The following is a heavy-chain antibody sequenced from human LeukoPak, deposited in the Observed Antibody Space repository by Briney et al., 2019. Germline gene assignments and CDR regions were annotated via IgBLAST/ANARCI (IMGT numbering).Heavy chain of an antibody. D-gene: IGHD6-19*01. Sequence: ASVKVSCKASGYTFTNYAMHWVRQAPGQRLEWMGWINAGNGNTKYSQEFQGRVTITRDTSASTTYMELSSLRSEDMALYYCARVVKYRSGPLTDLLPYYFDYWGQGTLVTVSS. CDR3: ARVVKYRSGPLTDLLPYYFDY. V-gene: IGHV1-3*03. J-gene: IGHJ4*02. CDR1: GYTFTNYA. CDR2: INAGNGNT.